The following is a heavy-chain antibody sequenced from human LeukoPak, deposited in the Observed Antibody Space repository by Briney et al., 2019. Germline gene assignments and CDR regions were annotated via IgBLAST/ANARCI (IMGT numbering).Heavy chain of an antibody. Sequence: GGSLRLSCAASGFTFSDSYMTWVRQAPGKGLEWVANIKQDGSQKYYVDSVKGRFTISRDNAKKSLYLQMNSLRAEDTAVYYCARETPDSSGWDWGQGTLVTVSS. CDR3: ARETPDSSGWD. J-gene: IGHJ4*02. CDR1: GFTFSDSY. D-gene: IGHD6-19*01. CDR2: IKQDGSQK. V-gene: IGHV3-7*01.